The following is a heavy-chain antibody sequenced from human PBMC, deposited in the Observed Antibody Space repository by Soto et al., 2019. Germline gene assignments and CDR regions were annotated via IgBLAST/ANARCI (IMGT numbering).Heavy chain of an antibody. CDR3: ARLLSTSTTPLYYYGMDV. D-gene: IGHD2-2*01. J-gene: IGHJ6*02. V-gene: IGHV3-53*01. CDR2: IYSGGST. Sequence: GGSLRLSCAASGFTVSSNYMSWVRQAPGKGLEWVSVIYSGGSTYYADSVKGRFTISRDNSKNTLYLQMNSLRAEDTAVYYCARLLSTSTTPLYYYGMDVWGQGTTVTVSS. CDR1: GFTVSSNY.